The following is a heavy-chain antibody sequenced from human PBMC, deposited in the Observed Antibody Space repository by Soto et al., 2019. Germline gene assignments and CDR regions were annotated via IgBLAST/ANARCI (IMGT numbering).Heavy chain of an antibody. D-gene: IGHD3-3*01. Sequence: QPGGSLRLSCAASGFTFSSYGMHWVRQAPGKGLEWVAVIWYDGSNKYYADSVKGRFTISRDNSKNTLYLQMNSLRAEDTAVYYCAREFWSGYSDSDDAFDIWGQGTMVTVSS. V-gene: IGHV3-33*01. CDR2: IWYDGSNK. J-gene: IGHJ3*02. CDR3: AREFWSGYSDSDDAFDI. CDR1: GFTFSSYG.